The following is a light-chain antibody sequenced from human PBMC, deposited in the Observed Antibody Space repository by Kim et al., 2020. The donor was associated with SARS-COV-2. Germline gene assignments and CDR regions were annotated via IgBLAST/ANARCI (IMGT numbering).Light chain of an antibody. CDR1: SLRSYY. J-gene: IGLJ1*01. Sequence: SSELTQDPAVSVALGQTVRITCQGDSLRSYYASWYQQKPGQAPVVVIYGKNNRPSGIPDRFSGSSSGNTASLTITGAQAEDEADYYCNSRDSNGNHYVFG. V-gene: IGLV3-19*01. CDR2: GKN. CDR3: NSRDSNGNHYV.